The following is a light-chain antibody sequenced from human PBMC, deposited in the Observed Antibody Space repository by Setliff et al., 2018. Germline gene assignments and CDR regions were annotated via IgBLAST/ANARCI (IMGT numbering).Light chain of an antibody. CDR1: SGDIGTYNL. CDR3: CSYAGSPNSYV. J-gene: IGLJ1*01. V-gene: IGLV2-23*02. CDR2: DLN. Sequence: QSVLTQPASVSGSPGQSITISCTGTSGDIGTYNLVSWYQQHPGKAPKLLIYDLNKRPSGVSSRFSGSKSGNTASLTISGLQPEDEAEYHCCSYAGSPNSYVFGTGTKVTVL.